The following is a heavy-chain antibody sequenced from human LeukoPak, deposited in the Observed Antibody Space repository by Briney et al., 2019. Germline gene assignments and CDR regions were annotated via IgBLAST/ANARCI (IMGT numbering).Heavy chain of an antibody. CDR2: ISSNGGST. Sequence: PGGSLRLSCAASGFTSSSYAMHWVRQAPGKGLEYVSAISSNGGSTYYANSVKGRFTISRDNSKNTLYLQMGSLRAEDMAVYYCARGGGYSYGTLDYWGQGTLVTVSS. CDR3: ARGGGYSYGTLDY. D-gene: IGHD5-18*01. CDR1: GFTSSSYA. J-gene: IGHJ4*02. V-gene: IGHV3-64*01.